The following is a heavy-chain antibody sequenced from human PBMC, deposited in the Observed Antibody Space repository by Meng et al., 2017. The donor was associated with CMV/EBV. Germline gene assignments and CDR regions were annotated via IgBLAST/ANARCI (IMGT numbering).Heavy chain of an antibody. J-gene: IGHJ5*02. CDR3: ARGGNWFDP. CDR1: GGSFSGYY. V-gene: IGHV4-34*01. Sequence: QVQLRQWGEAWLKPSVPLSLTCSVYGGSFSGYYWSWIRQPPGKGLEWIGEINHSGSTNYNPSLKSRVTISVDTSKNQFSLKLSSVTAAETAVYYCARGGNWFDPWGQGTLVTVSS. CDR2: INHSGST.